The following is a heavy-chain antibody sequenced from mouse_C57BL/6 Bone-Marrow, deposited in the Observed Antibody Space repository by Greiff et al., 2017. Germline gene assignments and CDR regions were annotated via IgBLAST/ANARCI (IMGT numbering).Heavy chain of an antibody. V-gene: IGHV14-4*01. CDR1: GFTIKGDY. D-gene: IGHD1-3*01. CDR2: IDPENGDT. J-gene: IGHJ3*01. Sequence: VQLQQHGAELVRPGASVKLSCTASGFTIKGDYMHWVKQRPEQGLEWIGWIDPENGDTEYASKFQGKATITADTSSTTAYLQLSSLTSEDTAVYYGTTGVLLNWGQGTLVTVSA. CDR3: TTGVLLN.